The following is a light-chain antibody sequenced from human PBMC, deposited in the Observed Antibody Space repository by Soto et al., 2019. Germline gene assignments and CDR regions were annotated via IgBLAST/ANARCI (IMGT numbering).Light chain of an antibody. J-gene: IGLJ2*01. CDR1: SSDVGSYNR. V-gene: IGLV2-18*02. CDR3: SSYTSSNIVV. CDR2: EVS. Sequence: QSALTQPPSVSGSPGQSVTISCTGTSSDVGSYNRVSWYQQPPGTAPKLMIYEVSNRPSGVPDRFSGSKSGNTASLTISGLQAEDEADYYCSSYTSSNIVVFGGGTKVTVL.